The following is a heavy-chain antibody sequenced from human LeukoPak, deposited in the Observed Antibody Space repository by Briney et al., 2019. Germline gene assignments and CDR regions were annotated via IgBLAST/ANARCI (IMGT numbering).Heavy chain of an antibody. D-gene: IGHD3-22*01. CDR1: GASISSSY. CDR3: VRGNYENRGYSNAFDI. J-gene: IGHJ3*02. CDR2: IYYNGNT. V-gene: IGHV4-59*01. Sequence: SETLSLTCTVSGASISSSYWSWVRQPPGKRLEWIGFIYYNGNTNSNPSLKSRVTISVDTSKNQFSLKLTSVTAADTAVYYCVRGNYENRGYSNAFDIWGQGAMVTVSS.